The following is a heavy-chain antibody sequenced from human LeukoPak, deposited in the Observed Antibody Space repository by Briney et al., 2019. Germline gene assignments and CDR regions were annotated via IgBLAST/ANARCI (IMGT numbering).Heavy chain of an antibody. CDR1: GGSISTYY. Sequence: SETLSLTCTVSGGSISTYYWNWLRQPPGKGLEWIGYIYYSGSTNYNPSLTGRVTISVDTSKNQFSLQLSSVTAADTAVYYCAREYNYYDSGGRDAFEIWGQGTMVTVSS. V-gene: IGHV4-59*01. D-gene: IGHD3-22*01. CDR2: IYYSGST. CDR3: AREYNYYDSGGRDAFEI. J-gene: IGHJ3*02.